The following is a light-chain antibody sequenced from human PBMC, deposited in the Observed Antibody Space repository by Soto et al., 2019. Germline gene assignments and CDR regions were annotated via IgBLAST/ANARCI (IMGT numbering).Light chain of an antibody. CDR1: QSISGT. J-gene: IGKJ1*01. V-gene: IGKV3-15*01. CDR2: GAS. Sequence: MTQSPSSLSASVGDRVTITCQSSQSISGTLAWYQQKPGQAPRLLIYGASTRATGIPARFSGSGSGTEFTLTISSLQSEDFAVYYCQQYNNWPPETLGQGTKVDIK. CDR3: QQYNNWPPET.